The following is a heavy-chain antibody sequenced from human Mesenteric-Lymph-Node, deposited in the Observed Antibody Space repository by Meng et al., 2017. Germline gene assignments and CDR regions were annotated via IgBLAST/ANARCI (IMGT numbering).Heavy chain of an antibody. J-gene: IGHJ3*02. CDR2: IYYSGST. CDR3: ARVGDFSSGDAFDI. Sequence: SETLSLTCTVSGGSISSGGYYWSWIRQHPGKGLEWIGYIYYSGSTYYNPSLKSRVTISVDTSKNQFSLKLSSVTAADTAVYYCARVGDFSSGDAFDIWGQGTMVTVSS. CDR1: GGSISSGGYY. V-gene: IGHV4-31*03. D-gene: IGHD6-19*01.